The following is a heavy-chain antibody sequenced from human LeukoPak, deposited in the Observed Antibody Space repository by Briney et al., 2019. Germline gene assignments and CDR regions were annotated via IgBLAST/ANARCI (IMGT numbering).Heavy chain of an antibody. CDR2: IWYDGTNK. V-gene: IGHV3-33*08. Sequence: GRSLRLSCAASGFTFSNYGMHWVRQAPGKGLERVALIWYDGTNKYYADSVKGRFTISRDNSKNTLYLQMNSLRVEDTAVYYCARPATVTGDWYFDLWGRGTLITVSS. D-gene: IGHD4-17*01. J-gene: IGHJ2*01. CDR1: GFTFSNYG. CDR3: ARPATVTGDWYFDL.